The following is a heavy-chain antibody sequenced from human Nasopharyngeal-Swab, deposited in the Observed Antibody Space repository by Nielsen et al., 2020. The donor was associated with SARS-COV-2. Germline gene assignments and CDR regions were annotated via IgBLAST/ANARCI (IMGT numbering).Heavy chain of an antibody. CDR1: GGTFSSYA. D-gene: IGHD3-22*01. J-gene: IGHJ6*02. CDR2: IIPIFGIA. V-gene: IGHV1-69*04. CDR3: AGQGGGDYYDSRRYYNYVMDV. Sequence: SVKVSCKASGGTFSSYAISWVRQAPGQGLEWMGRIIPIFGIANYAQKLQGRVTITADKSTSTAYVELSSLRSEDTAVYYCAGQGGGDYYDSRRYYNYVMDVWGQGTTVTVSS.